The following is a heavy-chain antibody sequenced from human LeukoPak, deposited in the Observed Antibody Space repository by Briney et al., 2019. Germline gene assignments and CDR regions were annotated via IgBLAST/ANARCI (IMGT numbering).Heavy chain of an antibody. CDR3: ARQTAMGRSGDY. CDR2: IDPSDSET. V-gene: IGHV5-51*01. CDR1: GYSFTSYW. D-gene: IGHD5-18*01. J-gene: IGHJ4*02. Sequence: GESLKISFKASGYSFTSYWIGWVRQMPGKGLEWMGIIDPSDSETRYTPSFQGQVTISVDKSLTTAYLQWNSLKASHTAMYYCARQTAMGRSGDYWGQGTLVTVSS.